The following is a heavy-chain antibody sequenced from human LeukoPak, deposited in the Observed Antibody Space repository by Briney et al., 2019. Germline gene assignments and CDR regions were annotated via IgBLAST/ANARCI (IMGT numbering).Heavy chain of an antibody. D-gene: IGHD6-13*01. CDR2: IYPGDSDT. Sequence: GESLKISCKGSGYSFTSYWIGWVRQLPGKGLEWMGIIYPGDSDTRYSPSFQGQVTISADKSISTAYLQWSSLKASDTAMYYCARWSGSRIAAAGTFDLWGQGTLVTVSS. CDR1: GYSFTSYW. J-gene: IGHJ5*02. CDR3: ARWSGSRIAAAGTFDL. V-gene: IGHV5-51*01.